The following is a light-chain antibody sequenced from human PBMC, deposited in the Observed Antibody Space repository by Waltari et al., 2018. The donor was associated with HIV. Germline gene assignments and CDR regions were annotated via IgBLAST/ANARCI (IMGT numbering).Light chain of an antibody. CDR2: RNN. Sequence: QPVLTQPPSASGTPGQRVTIAYSASSPNIGSTGVYSYQQLPGTAPKLLIYRNNQRPSGVPDIFSGSKSGTSASLAISGLRSEDEADYYWAAWDDSLSGQEFGGGTKLTVL. V-gene: IGLV1-47*01. CDR3: AAWDDSLSGQE. J-gene: IGLJ3*02. CDR1: SPNIGSTG.